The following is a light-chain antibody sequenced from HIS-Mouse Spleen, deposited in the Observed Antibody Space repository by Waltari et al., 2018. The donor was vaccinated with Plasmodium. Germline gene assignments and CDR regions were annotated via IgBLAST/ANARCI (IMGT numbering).Light chain of an antibody. CDR1: ALPKKY. CDR2: EDS. J-gene: IGLJ3*02. Sequence: SYELTQPPSVSVSPGQTARITCSGDALPKKYAYWYQQKSGQAPVLVIYEDSKRPSGIPERFSGSSSGTMATFTISGAQVEDEADYCCYSTDSSGNHRVFGGGTKLTVL. CDR3: YSTDSSGNHRV. V-gene: IGLV3-10*01.